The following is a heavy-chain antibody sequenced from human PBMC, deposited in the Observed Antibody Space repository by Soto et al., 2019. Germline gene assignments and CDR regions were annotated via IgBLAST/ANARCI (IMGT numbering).Heavy chain of an antibody. D-gene: IGHD5-12*01. CDR3: ARDYYRFNSGDGFSMDV. CDR2: ISYDGSNK. Sequence: QVQLVESGGGVVQPGRSLRLSCAASGFTFSSYAMHWVRQAPGKGLEWVAVISYDGSNKYYADSVKGRCTISRDNSKNTLYLQMNSLRAEDTAGYYCARDYYRFNSGDGFSMDVWGQGTTVTVSS. V-gene: IGHV3-30-3*01. J-gene: IGHJ6*02. CDR1: GFTFSSYA.